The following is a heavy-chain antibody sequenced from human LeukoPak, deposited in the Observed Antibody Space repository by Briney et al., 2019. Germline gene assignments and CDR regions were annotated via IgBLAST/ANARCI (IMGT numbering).Heavy chain of an antibody. CDR1: GGSFSGYY. V-gene: IGHV4-34*01. CDR3: ASARRFEYSSSFLPPQY. CDR2: INHSGST. J-gene: IGHJ4*02. Sequence: SETLSLTCAVYGGSFSGYYWSWIRQPPGKGLEWIGEINHSGSTNYNPSLKSRVTISVGTSKNQFSLKLSSVTAADTAVYYCASARRFEYSSSFLPPQYWGQGTLVTVSS. D-gene: IGHD6-6*01.